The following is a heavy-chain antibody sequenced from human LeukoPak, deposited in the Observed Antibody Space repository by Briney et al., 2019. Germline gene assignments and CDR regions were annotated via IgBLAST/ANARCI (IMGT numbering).Heavy chain of an antibody. CDR1: GYTFTGHY. CDR2: IDAKSGGT. Sequence: ASVKVSSKASGYTFTGHYMHWVRRAPGQGLEWMGWIDAKSGGTKYAQRFQGRVTTTRDTSINTGYMELSSLTSDDTAVYYCARWRGYSSGWSGPFDDWGQGTLVTVSS. D-gene: IGHD6-13*01. J-gene: IGHJ4*02. V-gene: IGHV1-2*02. CDR3: ARWRGYSSGWSGPFDD.